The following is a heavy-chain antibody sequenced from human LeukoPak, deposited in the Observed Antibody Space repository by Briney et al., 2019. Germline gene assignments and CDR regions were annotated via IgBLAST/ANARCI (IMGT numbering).Heavy chain of an antibody. CDR1: GGSFSGYY. J-gene: IGHJ4*02. D-gene: IGHD1-26*01. CDR2: ISYSKSA. Sequence: SETLSLTCAVYGGSFSGYYWSWIRQPPGKGLEWIGTISYSKSAYYNTSLKSRVTISVDSSKSQFSLKLRSVTAEDTAVYYCARDLLGWELHYFDYWGQGTLVTVSS. V-gene: IGHV4-34*01. CDR3: ARDLLGWELHYFDY.